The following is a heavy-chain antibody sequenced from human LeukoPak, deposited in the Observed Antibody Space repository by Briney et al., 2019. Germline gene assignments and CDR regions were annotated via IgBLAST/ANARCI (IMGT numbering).Heavy chain of an antibody. D-gene: IGHD3-22*01. CDR1: GYTFTSYY. CDR2: INPSGVST. CDR3: ARDSGPHYYDSSGYRPSL. V-gene: IGHV1-46*01. Sequence: ASVKVSCKASGYTFTSYYRHWVRQAPGQGLEWMGIINPSGVSTSYAQKFQGRVTMTRDTSTSTVYMELSSLRSEDTAVYYCARDSGPHYYDSSGYRPSLWGQGTLVTVSS. J-gene: IGHJ4*02.